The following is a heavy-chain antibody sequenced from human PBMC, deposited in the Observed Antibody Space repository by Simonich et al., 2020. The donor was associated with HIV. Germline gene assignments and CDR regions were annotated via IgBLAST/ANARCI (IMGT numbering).Heavy chain of an antibody. D-gene: IGHD5-12*01. CDR3: ARRSGYALDY. Sequence: QVHLQQWGAGLLKPSETLSLTCAVYGGSFSGYYWSWIRQPPGKGREWIGEIDHSESTSYNPSLKSRVTMSVDTSKNQFSLKLTSVTAADTAVYYCARRSGYALDYWGQGTLVTVSS. CDR1: GGSFSGYY. V-gene: IGHV4-34*01. CDR2: IDHSEST. J-gene: IGHJ4*02.